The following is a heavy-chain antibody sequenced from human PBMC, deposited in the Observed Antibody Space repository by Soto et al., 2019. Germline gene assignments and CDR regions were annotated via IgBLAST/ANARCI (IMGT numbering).Heavy chain of an antibody. CDR2: IIPITGTA. CDR3: ARSQGSSTSLEIYYYYYYGMDV. V-gene: IGHV1-69*13. CDR1: GGTFGSYA. Sequence: SVKVSCKASGGTFGSYAISWVRQAPGQGPEWMGGIIPITGTANYAQKFQGRVTITADESTSTASMQLSSLRSEDTAVYYCARSQGSSTSLEIYYYYYYGMDVWGEGTTVTVSS. D-gene: IGHD2-2*01. J-gene: IGHJ6*04.